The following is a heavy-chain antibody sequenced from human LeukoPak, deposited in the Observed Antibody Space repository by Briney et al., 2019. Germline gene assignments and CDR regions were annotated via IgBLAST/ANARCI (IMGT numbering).Heavy chain of an antibody. D-gene: IGHD3-16*01. CDR3: AKGFDYTYRTIDY. CDR1: GFTFSSYA. Sequence: GGSLKLSCAASGFTFSSYAMSWVRQAPGKGLEWVSGISVSGGYTYYADSVRGRFTISRDNSKNTLYLQMNSLRAQDTAVYYCAKGFDYTYRTIDYWGQGTLVTVSS. J-gene: IGHJ4*02. V-gene: IGHV3-23*01. CDR2: ISVSGGYT.